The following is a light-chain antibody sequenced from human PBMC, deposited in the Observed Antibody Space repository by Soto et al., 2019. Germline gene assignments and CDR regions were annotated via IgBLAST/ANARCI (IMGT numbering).Light chain of an antibody. CDR1: SSDIGAYNY. J-gene: IGLJ1*01. V-gene: IGLV2-14*03. CDR2: DVS. CDR3: YSCSRSSGTRYV. Sequence: QSALTQPASESGSPGQSITISCTGTSSDIGAYNYVSWYQQHPGQAPKLMISDVSNRPSGISDRFSGSKSGNTAFLTISGLQAEDEADYYCYSCSRSSGTRYVFGTGTKLTVL.